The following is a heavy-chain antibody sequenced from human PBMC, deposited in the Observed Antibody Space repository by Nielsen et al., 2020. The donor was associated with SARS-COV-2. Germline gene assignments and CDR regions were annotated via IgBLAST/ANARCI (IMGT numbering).Heavy chain of an antibody. Sequence: SGPTLVKPTQTLTLTCTFSGFPLSTSGVGVGWIRQPPGKALEWLALIYWDDDKRYSPSLKSRLTITKDTSKNQVVLTMTNMDPVDTATYYCARTVAGTTATDYWGQGTLVTVSS. CDR1: GFPLSTSGVG. V-gene: IGHV2-5*02. CDR3: ARTVAGTTATDY. D-gene: IGHD6-19*01. CDR2: IYWDDDK. J-gene: IGHJ4*02.